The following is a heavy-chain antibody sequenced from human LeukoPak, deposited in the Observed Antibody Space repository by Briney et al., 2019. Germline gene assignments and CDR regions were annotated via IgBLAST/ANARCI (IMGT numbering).Heavy chain of an antibody. V-gene: IGHV4-59*01. Sequence: PSATLSLTCTVSGGSISSYYWSWIRQPPGKGLEWIGYIYYSGSTNYNPSLKSRVTISVDTSKNQFSLKLSSVTAADTAVYYCAREGLRGVTPTSGFDYWGQGTLVTVSS. CDR3: AREGLRGVTPTSGFDY. J-gene: IGHJ4*02. D-gene: IGHD2-21*02. CDR2: IYYSGST. CDR1: GGSISSYY.